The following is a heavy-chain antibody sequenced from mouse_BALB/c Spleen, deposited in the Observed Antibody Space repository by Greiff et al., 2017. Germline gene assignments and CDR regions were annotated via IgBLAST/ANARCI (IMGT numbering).Heavy chain of an antibody. D-gene: IGHD4-1*01. V-gene: IGHV2-2*02. CDR1: GFSLTSYG. J-gene: IGHJ3*01. Sequence: QVQLQQSGPGLVQPSQSLSITCTVSGFSLTSYGVHWVRQSPGKGLEWLGVIWSGGSTDYNAAFISRLSISKDNSKSQVFFKMNSLQANDTAIYYCARGGTPLTDFAYWGQGTLVTVSA. CDR3: ARGGTPLTDFAY. CDR2: IWSGGST.